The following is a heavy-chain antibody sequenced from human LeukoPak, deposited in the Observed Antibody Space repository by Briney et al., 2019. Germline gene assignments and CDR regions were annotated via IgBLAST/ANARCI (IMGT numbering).Heavy chain of an antibody. Sequence: GRSLRLSCSASGFTFSTYAMHWVRQAPGKGLEYVSAISSNGGSTYYADSVKGRFTISRDNSKNTLYLQMSSLRAEDTAMYYCVNGDQSSWYRTLLYWGQGTLVTVSS. V-gene: IGHV3-64D*06. J-gene: IGHJ4*02. D-gene: IGHD6-13*01. CDR3: VNGDQSSWYRTLLY. CDR2: ISSNGGST. CDR1: GFTFSTYA.